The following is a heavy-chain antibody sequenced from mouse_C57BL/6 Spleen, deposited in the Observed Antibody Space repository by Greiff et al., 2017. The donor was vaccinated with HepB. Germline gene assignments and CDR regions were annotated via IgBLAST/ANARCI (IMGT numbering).Heavy chain of an antibody. CDR2: IDPSDSYT. V-gene: IGHV1-50*01. Sequence: VQLQQSGAELVKPGASVKLSCKASGYTFTSYWMQWVKQRPGQGLEWIGEIDPSDSYTNYNQKFKGKATLTVDTSSSTAYMQLSSLTSEDSAVYYCARGGYSLYAMDYWGQGTSVTVSS. CDR1: GYTFTSYW. CDR3: ARGGYSLYAMDY. D-gene: IGHD2-12*01. J-gene: IGHJ4*01.